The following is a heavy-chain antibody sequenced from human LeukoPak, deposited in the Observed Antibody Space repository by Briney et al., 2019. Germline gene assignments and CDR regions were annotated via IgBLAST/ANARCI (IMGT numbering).Heavy chain of an antibody. D-gene: IGHD1-1*01. CDR1: GFTFSTSG. V-gene: IGHV3-21*01. J-gene: IGHJ4*02. CDR2: ISPTGGAI. CDR3: ASGIRERGFDS. Sequence: GGSLRLSCAASGFTFSTSGRNWVRQAPGRGLEWVSSISPTGGAIFYADSVRGRFTISRDSAKSSLFLQMNSLKAEDTALYFCASGIRERGFDSWGQGTLVTVSS.